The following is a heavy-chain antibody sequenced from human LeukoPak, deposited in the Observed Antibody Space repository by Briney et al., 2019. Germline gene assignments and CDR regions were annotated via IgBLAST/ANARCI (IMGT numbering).Heavy chain of an antibody. CDR3: ARDHSGLMVYADY. CDR1: GFTFISYS. D-gene: IGHD2-8*01. J-gene: IGHJ4*02. CDR2: ISSSSSYI. V-gene: IGHV3-21*01. Sequence: GGSLRVSCAASGFTFISYSMNWVRQAPGKGLEWVSSISSSSSYIYYADSVKGRFTISRDNAKNSLYLQMNSLRAEDTAVYYCARDHSGLMVYADYWGQGTLVTVSS.